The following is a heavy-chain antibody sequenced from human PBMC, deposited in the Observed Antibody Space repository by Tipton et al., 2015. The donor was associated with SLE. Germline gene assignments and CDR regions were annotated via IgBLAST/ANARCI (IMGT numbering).Heavy chain of an antibody. D-gene: IGHD1-26*01. CDR3: ARRYQWELLG. J-gene: IGHJ4*02. CDR1: GGSFSGYY. CDR2: INHSGST. V-gene: IGHV4-34*01. Sequence: TLSLTCTVSGGSFSGYYWSWIRQPPGKGLEWIGEINHSGSTNYNPSLKSRVTISVDTSKNQFSLKLSSVTAADTAVYYCARRYQWELLGWGQGTLVTVSS.